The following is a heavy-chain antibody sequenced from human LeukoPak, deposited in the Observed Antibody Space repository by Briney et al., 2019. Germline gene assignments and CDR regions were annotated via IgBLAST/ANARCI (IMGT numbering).Heavy chain of an antibody. D-gene: IGHD3-10*01. J-gene: IGHJ4*02. CDR3: ARGSWFGPDY. CDR2: IYYSGST. CDR1: GGSISSSSYY. Sequence: SETLSLTCTVSGGSISSSSYYWGWIRQPPGKGLEWIGSIYYSGSTYYNPSLKSRVTISVDTSKNQFSLKLSSVTAADTAVYYCARGSWFGPDYWGQGTLVTVSS. V-gene: IGHV4-39*07.